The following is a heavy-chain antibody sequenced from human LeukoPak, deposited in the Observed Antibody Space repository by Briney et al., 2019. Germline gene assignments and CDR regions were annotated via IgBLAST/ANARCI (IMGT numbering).Heavy chain of an antibody. D-gene: IGHD3-22*01. CDR2: IYYSGST. V-gene: IGHV4-59*08. Sequence: SETLSLTCTVSGGSISSYYWSWIRQPPGKGLEWIGYIYYSGSTNYNPSLKSRVTISVDTSKNQFSLKLSSVTAADTAVYYCARGIDSSGYYPGAFDIWGQGQWSPSLQ. J-gene: IGHJ3*02. CDR3: ARGIDSSGYYPGAFDI. CDR1: GGSISSYY.